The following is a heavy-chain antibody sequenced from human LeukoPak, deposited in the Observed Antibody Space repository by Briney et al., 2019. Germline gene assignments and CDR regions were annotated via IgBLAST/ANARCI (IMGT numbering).Heavy chain of an antibody. D-gene: IGHD2-15*01. V-gene: IGHV5-51*01. CDR3: ARHSASGNIIPPDY. CDR1: GYIFTSYW. Sequence: GESLKISCKGSGYIFTSYWGGWGRQMPGKGLEWMGIIYPGDPDTRYSPSFQGQVTISADKSISTAYLQWSSLKASDTAMYYCARHSASGNIIPPDYWGQGTLVTVSS. J-gene: IGHJ4*02. CDR2: IYPGDPDT.